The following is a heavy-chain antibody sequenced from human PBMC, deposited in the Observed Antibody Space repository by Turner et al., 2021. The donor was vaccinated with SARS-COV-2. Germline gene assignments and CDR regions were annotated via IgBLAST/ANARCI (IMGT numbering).Heavy chain of an antibody. V-gene: IGHV4-39*01. CDR2: MYYSGST. J-gene: IGHJ2*01. CDR3: ARRSSRLGNWYFDL. CDR1: GGSISRSSYY. D-gene: IGHD2-15*01. Sequence: QLQLQESGPGLVKPSETLSLTCTVSGGSISRSSYYWGGIRQPPGKGLEWIGSMYYSGSTYYNPSLKSRVTISVDTSKNQFSLKLSSVTAADTAVYYCARRSSRLGNWYFDLWGRGTLVTVSS.